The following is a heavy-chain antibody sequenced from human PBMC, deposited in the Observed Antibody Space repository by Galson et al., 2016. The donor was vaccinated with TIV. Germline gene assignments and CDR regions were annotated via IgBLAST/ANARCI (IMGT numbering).Heavy chain of an antibody. V-gene: IGHV1-69*05. D-gene: IGHD3-3*01. Sequence: SVKVSCKASGGTFSNFAFYWVRQAPGQGLEWMGLIIPMFAKANYAQKFQGRVSMTRNTSTSTAYMELINLRSEDTAVYYCATRPPSTIFGVVTWLDPWGQGTLVTVSS. J-gene: IGHJ5*02. CDR2: IIPMFAKA. CDR3: ATRPPSTIFGVVTWLDP. CDR1: GGTFSNFA.